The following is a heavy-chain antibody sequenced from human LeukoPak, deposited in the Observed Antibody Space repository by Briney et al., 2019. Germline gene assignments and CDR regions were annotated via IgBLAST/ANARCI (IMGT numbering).Heavy chain of an antibody. CDR3: ARDAVYCGGDCYHDAFDI. J-gene: IGHJ3*02. V-gene: IGHV4-61*09. CDR2: IYTSGST. CDR1: GGSISRGSYY. D-gene: IGHD2-21*02. Sequence: SQTLSLTCTISGGSISRGSYYWSWIRQPAGKGLEWIGHIYTSGSTNYNPSLKSRVTISVDTSKNQFSLRLRSVTAADTAVYYCARDAVYCGGDCYHDAFDIWGQGAMVTVSS.